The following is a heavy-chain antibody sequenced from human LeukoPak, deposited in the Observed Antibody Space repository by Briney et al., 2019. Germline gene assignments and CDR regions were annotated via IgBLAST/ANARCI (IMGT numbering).Heavy chain of an antibody. CDR2: ISYDGSNK. J-gene: IGHJ4*02. V-gene: IGHV3-30-3*01. Sequence: GGSLRLSCAASGFTFSSYAMHWVRQAPGKGLEWVAVISYDGSNKYYADSVKGRFTISRDNSKNTLYLQMNSLRAEDTAVYYCAPDLRGSAWSLDDWGQGTLVTVSS. CDR3: APDLRGSAWSLDD. CDR1: GFTFSSYA. D-gene: IGHD6-13*01.